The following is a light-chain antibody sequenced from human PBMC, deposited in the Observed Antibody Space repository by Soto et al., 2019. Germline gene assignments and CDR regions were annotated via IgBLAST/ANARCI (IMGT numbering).Light chain of an antibody. CDR3: QESKCLLIS. Sequence: SPVALSSYKGDRVTITCRASQGNSSYLGWYQQKPGKAPKLLIYAAFTWESGVPSRFSGSGSGTEFTLTICCLQAEDCASYCCQESKCLLISFGALSKVDI. CDR2: AAF. V-gene: IGKV1-9*01. J-gene: IGKJ3*01. CDR1: QGNSSY.